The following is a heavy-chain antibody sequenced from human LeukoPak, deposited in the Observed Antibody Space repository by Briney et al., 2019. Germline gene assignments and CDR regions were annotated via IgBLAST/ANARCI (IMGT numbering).Heavy chain of an antibody. D-gene: IGHD3-3*01. V-gene: IGHV3-49*04. J-gene: IGHJ4*02. CDR1: GFTVSNNY. CDR2: IRSKAYGGTT. CDR3: TRGGRFSDY. Sequence: GGSLRLSCVASGFTVSNNYMNWVRQAPGKGLEWEGFIRSKAYGGTTEYAASVAGRFTISRDDSKSIAYLQMNSLKTEDTAVYYCTRGGRFSDYWGQGTLVTVSS.